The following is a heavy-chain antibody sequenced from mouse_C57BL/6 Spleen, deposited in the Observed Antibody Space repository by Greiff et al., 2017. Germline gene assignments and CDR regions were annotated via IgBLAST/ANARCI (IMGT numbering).Heavy chain of an antibody. CDR3: ARKAAQATAWFAY. Sequence: DVKLVESGGGLVKPGGSLKLSCAASGFTFSDYGMHWVRQAPEKGLEWVAYISSGSSTIYYADTVKGRFTISRDNAKNTLFLQMTSLRSEDTAMYYCARKAAQATAWFAYWGQGTLVTVSA. V-gene: IGHV5-17*01. J-gene: IGHJ3*01. CDR2: ISSGSSTI. CDR1: GFTFSDYG. D-gene: IGHD3-2*02.